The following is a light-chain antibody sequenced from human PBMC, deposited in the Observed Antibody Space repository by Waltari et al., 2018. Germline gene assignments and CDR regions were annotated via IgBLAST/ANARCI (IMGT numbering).Light chain of an antibody. Sequence: EIVMTQTPLSLPATPGEPASISCRSSQSLINSDDGYTYLDWFLQNPGQFPQLRIYLASNRAPGVPDRFSGSGSGTDFTLKISRVEAEDVGIYYCMQTLQAPLTFGPGTKVEI. V-gene: IGKV2-28*01. CDR2: LAS. J-gene: IGKJ3*01. CDR1: QSLINSDDGYTY. CDR3: MQTLQAPLT.